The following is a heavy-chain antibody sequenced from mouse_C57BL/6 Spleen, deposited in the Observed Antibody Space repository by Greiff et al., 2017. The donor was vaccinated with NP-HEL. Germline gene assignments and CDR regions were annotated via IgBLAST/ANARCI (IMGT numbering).Heavy chain of an antibody. Sequence: DVKLVESGGDLVKPGGSLKLSCAASGFTFSSYGMSWVRQTPDKRLEWVATISSGGSYTYYPDSVKGRFTISKDNAKNTLYLQMSSLTSEDTAMYYCARGYGSTHWYFDVWGTGTTVTVSS. J-gene: IGHJ1*03. CDR3: ARGYGSTHWYFDV. CDR2: ISSGGSYT. D-gene: IGHD1-1*01. V-gene: IGHV5-6*02. CDR1: GFTFSSYG.